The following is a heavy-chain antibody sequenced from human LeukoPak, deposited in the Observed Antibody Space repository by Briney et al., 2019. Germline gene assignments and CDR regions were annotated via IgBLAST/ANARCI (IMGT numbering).Heavy chain of an antibody. V-gene: IGHV4-39*07. D-gene: IGHD1-26*01. CDR1: GGSISSSSYY. CDR2: IYYSGST. CDR3: AAVGAQPGANY. J-gene: IGHJ4*02. Sequence: SETLSLTCTVSGGSISSSSYYWGWICQPPGKGLEWIGSIYYSGSTYYNPSLKSRVTISVDTSKNQFSLKMTSLTAADTAVYYCAAVGAQPGANYWGQGTLVTVSS.